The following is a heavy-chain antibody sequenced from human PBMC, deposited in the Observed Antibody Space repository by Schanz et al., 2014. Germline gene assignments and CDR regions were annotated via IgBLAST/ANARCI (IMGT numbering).Heavy chain of an antibody. Sequence: EVQLVESGGGLVQPGGSLRLSCAASGYTFSSNAMSWVRQAPGKGLEWVAVIYSGGSTFYTDSVKGRFTISRDNSKNTLYLQMNSLIAEDTAVYYCAKCIGWYGRCAFDIWGQGTMVTVSS. V-gene: IGHV3-66*01. D-gene: IGHD6-19*01. CDR3: AKCIGWYGRCAFDI. CDR1: GYTFSSNA. J-gene: IGHJ3*02. CDR2: IYSGGST.